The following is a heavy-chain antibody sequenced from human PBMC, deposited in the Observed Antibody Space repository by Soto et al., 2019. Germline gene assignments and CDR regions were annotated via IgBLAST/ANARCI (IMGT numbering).Heavy chain of an antibody. V-gene: IGHV3-33*01. CDR1: GFTFSSYA. D-gene: IGHD5-12*01. J-gene: IGHJ4*02. Sequence: QVQLVESGGGVVQPGRSLRLSCVASGFTFSSYAMHWVRQAPGKGLEWVAVIWYDGSNRYHADSVKGRFTISRDNSRNTLYLQMNSLRAEDTAVYYCTRDFLSYDEKSREFDCWGQGTLVTVSS. CDR2: IWYDGSNR. CDR3: TRDFLSYDEKSREFDC.